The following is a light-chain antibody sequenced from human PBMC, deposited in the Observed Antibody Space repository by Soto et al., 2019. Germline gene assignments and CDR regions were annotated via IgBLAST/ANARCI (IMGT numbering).Light chain of an antibody. CDR2: STN. CDR3: VLYVGSGIWV. Sequence: QTVVTQEPSSSVSPVGTVTLTCGLSSGSVSTSHHPSWYQQAPGQSPRTLIYSTNARSSGVPGRFSGSILGNKAALTITGAQADDDSDYYCVLYVGSGIWVFGGGTKLTVL. V-gene: IGLV8-61*01. CDR1: SGSVSTSHH. J-gene: IGLJ3*02.